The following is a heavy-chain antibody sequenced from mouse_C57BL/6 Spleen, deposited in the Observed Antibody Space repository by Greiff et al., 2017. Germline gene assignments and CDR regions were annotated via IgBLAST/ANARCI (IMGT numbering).Heavy chain of an antibody. D-gene: IGHD3-2*02. CDR1: GYAFSSYW. Sequence: QVQLKESGAELVKPGASVKISCKASGYAFSSYWMNWVKQRPGKGLEWIGQIYPGDGDTNYNGKFKGKATLTADKSSSTAYMQLSSLTSEDSAVYFCARSSSSKGYFDYWGQGTTLTVSS. V-gene: IGHV1-80*01. J-gene: IGHJ2*01. CDR2: IYPGDGDT. CDR3: ARSSSSKGYFDY.